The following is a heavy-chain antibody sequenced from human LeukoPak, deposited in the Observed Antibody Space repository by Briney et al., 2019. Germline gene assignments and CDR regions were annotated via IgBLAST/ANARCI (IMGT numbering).Heavy chain of an antibody. CDR3: ARGPLTVTRGFDP. V-gene: IGHV4-39*07. D-gene: IGHD4-17*01. CDR2: ISYSGST. CDR1: GDSISSSSYY. J-gene: IGHJ5*02. Sequence: SETLSLTCTVSGDSISSSSYYWDWIRQPPGKGLEWIGSISYSGSTYYNSSLKSRVTISVDTSKNQFSLKLSSVTAADTAIYYCARGPLTVTRGFDPWGQGTLVTVSS.